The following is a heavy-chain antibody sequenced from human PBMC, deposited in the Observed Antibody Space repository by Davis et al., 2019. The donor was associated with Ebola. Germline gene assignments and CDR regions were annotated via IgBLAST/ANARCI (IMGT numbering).Heavy chain of an antibody. CDR3: TRAVLSHYDFWSGYPPGGMDV. Sequence: GSLRPPCAAPGFTFSSYWMSWVRQAPGKGLEWVANIKQDGSEKYYVDSVKGRFTISRDNAKNSLYLQMNSLRAEDTAVYYCTRAVLSHYDFWSGYPPGGMDVWGQGTTVTVSS. J-gene: IGHJ6*02. D-gene: IGHD3-3*01. CDR2: IKQDGSEK. CDR1: GFTFSSYW. V-gene: IGHV3-7*03.